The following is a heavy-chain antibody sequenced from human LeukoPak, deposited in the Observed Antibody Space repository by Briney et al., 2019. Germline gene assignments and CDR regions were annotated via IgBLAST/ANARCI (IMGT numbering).Heavy chain of an antibody. CDR3: AELGITMIGGV. Sequence: PGGSLRLSCAASGLTFSSYEMNWVRQAPGKGLEWVSYISSSGSTIYYADSVKGRFTISRDNAKNSLYLQMNSLRAEDTAVYYCAELGITMIGGVWGKGTTVTVFS. J-gene: IGHJ6*04. V-gene: IGHV3-48*03. CDR2: ISSSGSTI. D-gene: IGHD3-10*02. CDR1: GLTFSSYE.